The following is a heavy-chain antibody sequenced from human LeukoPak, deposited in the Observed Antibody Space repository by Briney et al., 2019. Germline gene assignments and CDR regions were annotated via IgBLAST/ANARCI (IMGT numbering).Heavy chain of an antibody. CDR1: GGSISSAGYY. CDR2: IYYTGST. J-gene: IGHJ3*02. Sequence: PSETLSLTCTVSGGSISSAGYYWSWIRQHPGKGLEWIGYIYYTGSTYYNPSLKSRVTISVDTSKNQFSLKLSSVTAADTAVYYCARGEMATIPDAFDIWGQGTMVTVSS. V-gene: IGHV4-31*03. CDR3: ARGEMATIPDAFDI. D-gene: IGHD5-24*01.